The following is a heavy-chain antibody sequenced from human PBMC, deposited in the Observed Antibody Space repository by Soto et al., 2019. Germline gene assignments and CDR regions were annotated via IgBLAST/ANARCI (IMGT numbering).Heavy chain of an antibody. CDR3: ARWGRGSFGVAIEHYYYYIDV. CDR1: GGSFSGYY. V-gene: IGHV4-34*01. D-gene: IGHD3-3*01. J-gene: IGHJ6*03. Sequence: SDTLSLTCAVYGGSFSGYYWSWIRQPPGKGLEWIGEINHSGSTNYNPSLKSRVTISVDTSKNQFSLKLSSVTAADTAVYYCARWGRGSFGVAIEHYYYYIDVWGKGTTVTVSS. CDR2: INHSGST.